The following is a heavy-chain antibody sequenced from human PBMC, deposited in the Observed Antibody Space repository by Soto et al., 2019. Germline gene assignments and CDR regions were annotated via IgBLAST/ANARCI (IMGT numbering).Heavy chain of an antibody. Sequence: EEQLVESGGALIQPGGTLRLSCAATGFTFSAYDMNWVRQAPGKGLEWIAYISSTGATHHADSVKGRFTISRDNAENSLFLQLSGVRVDDTAVYFCTRKLGLMCASASCSVNWFDVWGQGTLVTVSS. V-gene: IGHV3-48*03. CDR1: GFTFSAYD. CDR3: TRKLGLMCASASCSVNWFDV. CDR2: ISSTGAT. J-gene: IGHJ5*02. D-gene: IGHD2-2*01.